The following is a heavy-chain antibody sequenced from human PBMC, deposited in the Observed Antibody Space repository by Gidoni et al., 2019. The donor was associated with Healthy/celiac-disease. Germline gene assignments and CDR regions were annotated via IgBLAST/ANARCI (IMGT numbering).Heavy chain of an antibody. V-gene: IGHV3-33*01. J-gene: IGHJ4*02. Sequence: QVQLVESGGGVVQPGRSLRLSCAASGFTFSRYGMHWVRQAPGKGLEWVAVIWYDGSNKYYADSVKGRFTISRDNSKNTLYLQMNSLRAEDTAVYYCAREPYGSGIRDFDYWGQGTLVTVSS. CDR2: IWYDGSNK. CDR1: GFTFSRYG. CDR3: AREPYGSGIRDFDY. D-gene: IGHD3-10*01.